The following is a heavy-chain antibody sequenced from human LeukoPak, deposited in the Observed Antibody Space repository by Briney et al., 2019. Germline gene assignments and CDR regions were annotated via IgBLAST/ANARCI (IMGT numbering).Heavy chain of an antibody. CDR1: GYTLTELS. J-gene: IGHJ1*01. CDR2: FDPEDGET. Sequence: ASVKVSCKVSGYTLTELSMHWVRQAPGKGLEWMGGFDPEDGETIYAQKFQGRVTMTEDTSTDTAYMELSSLRSEDTAVYYCETDQRGYSSSSEYFQHWGQGTLLTVSS. V-gene: IGHV1-24*01. CDR3: ETDQRGYSSSSEYFQH. D-gene: IGHD6-6*01.